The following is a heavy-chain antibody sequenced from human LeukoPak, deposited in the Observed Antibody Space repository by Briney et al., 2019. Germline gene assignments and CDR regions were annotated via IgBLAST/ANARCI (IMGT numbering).Heavy chain of an antibody. CDR2: IIPIFGTA. Sequence: SVKVSCKASGGTFSSYAISWVRQAPGQGLEWMGGIIPIFGTANYAQKFQGRVTITADESTSTAYMELSSLRSEDTAVYYCATHLTLQLERRYNWFDPWGQGTLVTVSS. J-gene: IGHJ5*02. V-gene: IGHV1-69*13. CDR3: ATHLTLQLERRYNWFDP. CDR1: GGTFSSYA. D-gene: IGHD1-1*01.